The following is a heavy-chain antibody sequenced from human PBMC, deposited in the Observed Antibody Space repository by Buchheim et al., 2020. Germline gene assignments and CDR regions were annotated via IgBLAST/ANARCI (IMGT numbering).Heavy chain of an antibody. Sequence: EVQLVESGGGLVQPGGSLRLSCAASGFIFSNYWMHWVRQAPGKGLVWVSLIYSDGTNTNYAESVKGRIRISRDNAKSTLYLEMNSLRAEDTAVYYCARGGGSGKLDYWGQG. J-gene: IGHJ4*02. V-gene: IGHV3-74*01. CDR1: GFIFSNYW. D-gene: IGHD5-24*01. CDR3: ARGGGSGKLDY. CDR2: IYSDGTNT.